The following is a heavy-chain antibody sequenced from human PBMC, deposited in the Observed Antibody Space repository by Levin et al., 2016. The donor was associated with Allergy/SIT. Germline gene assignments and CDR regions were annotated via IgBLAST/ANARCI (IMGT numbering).Heavy chain of an antibody. Sequence: GESLKISCAASGFSFNTYGMYWVRQAPGKGLEWVATISYGGGDKYYADSVKGRYTVSRDNSKNTLYLHMNSLRADDTAVYYCAISPEWELNDYWGQGTLVTVSS. V-gene: IGHV3-30*03. CDR2: ISYGGGDK. J-gene: IGHJ4*02. CDR1: GFSFNTYG. CDR3: AISPEWELNDY. D-gene: IGHD1-26*01.